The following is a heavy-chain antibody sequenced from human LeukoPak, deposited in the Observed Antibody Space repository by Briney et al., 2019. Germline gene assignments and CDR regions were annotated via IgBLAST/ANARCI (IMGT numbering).Heavy chain of an antibody. D-gene: IGHD6-19*01. Sequence: SETLSLTCTVSGGPISSYYWSWIRQPPGKGLEWIGYIYYSGSTNYNPSLKSRVTISVDTSENQFSLKLSSVTAADTAVYYCATLAVAGTNWYFDLWGRGTLVTVSS. V-gene: IGHV4-59*01. CDR2: IYYSGST. CDR1: GGPISSYY. J-gene: IGHJ2*01. CDR3: ATLAVAGTNWYFDL.